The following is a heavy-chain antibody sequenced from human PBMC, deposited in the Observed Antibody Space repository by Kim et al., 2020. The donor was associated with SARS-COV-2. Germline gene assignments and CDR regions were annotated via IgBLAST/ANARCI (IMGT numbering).Heavy chain of an antibody. Sequence: SETLSLTCTVSGASISNYYWNWIRQPPGKELEWMGYIFYSGTTNYNPSLKSRVTISLDTSKNQFSLKLTSVTAADTAVYFCARGGTNPLARVWGQGTLVT. J-gene: IGHJ4*02. V-gene: IGHV4-59*13. CDR1: GASISNYY. CDR3: ARGGTNPLARV. CDR2: IFYSGTT.